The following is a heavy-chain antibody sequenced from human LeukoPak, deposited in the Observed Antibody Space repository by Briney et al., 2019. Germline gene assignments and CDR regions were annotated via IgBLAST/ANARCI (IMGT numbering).Heavy chain of an antibody. Sequence: PGGSLRLSCATSGFTVSSNFMSWVRQAPGKGLEWVSVIYSGGDTYYADFVKGRFTISGDNSKNTLNLQMNGLRAEDTAVYYCVREFYPEHSSRWYRWFDPWGQGTLVTVYS. CDR3: VREFYPEHSSRWYRWFDP. J-gene: IGHJ5*02. CDR1: GFTVSSNF. V-gene: IGHV3-66*01. D-gene: IGHD6-13*01. CDR2: IYSGGDT.